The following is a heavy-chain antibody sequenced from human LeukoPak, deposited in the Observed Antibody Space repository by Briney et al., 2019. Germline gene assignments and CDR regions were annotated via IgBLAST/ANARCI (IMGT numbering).Heavy chain of an antibody. Sequence: APVKVSCKASGYTFTSYGISWVRQAPGQGLEWMGWISAYNGNTNYAQKLQGRVTMTTDTSTSTAYMELRSLRSDDTAVYYCARDGSIAVAGAYYYYYGMDVWGQGTTVTVSS. CDR3: ARDGSIAVAGAYYYYYGMDV. CDR1: GYTFTSYG. D-gene: IGHD6-19*01. J-gene: IGHJ6*02. CDR2: ISAYNGNT. V-gene: IGHV1-18*01.